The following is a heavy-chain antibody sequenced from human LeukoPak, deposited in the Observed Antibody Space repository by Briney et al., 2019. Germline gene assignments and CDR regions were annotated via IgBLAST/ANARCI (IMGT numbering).Heavy chain of an antibody. J-gene: IGHJ3*02. CDR3: ARRSSLLAFDI. CDR2: IYHSGST. V-gene: IGHV4-38-2*01. CDR1: GYSISSGYY. Sequence: PSETLSLTCAVSGYSISSGYYWGWIRQPPGKGLEWIGSIYHSGSTYYNPSLKSRVTISVDTSKNQFSLKLSSVTAADTAVYYSARRSSLLAFDIWGQGTMVTVSS. D-gene: IGHD6-13*01.